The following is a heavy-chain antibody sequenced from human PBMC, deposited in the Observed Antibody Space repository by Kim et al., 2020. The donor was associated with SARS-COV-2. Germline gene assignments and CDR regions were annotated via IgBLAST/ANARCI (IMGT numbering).Heavy chain of an antibody. CDR1: GGSFSGYY. D-gene: IGHD5-12*01. CDR3: ARGRGYSGYGIDY. CDR2: INHSGST. Sequence: SETLSLTCAVYGGSFSGYYWSWIRQPPGKGLEWIGEINHSGSTNYNPSLKSRVTISVDTSKNQFSLKLSSVTAADTAVYYCARGRGYSGYGIDYWGQGTLVTVSS. J-gene: IGHJ4*02. V-gene: IGHV4-34*01.